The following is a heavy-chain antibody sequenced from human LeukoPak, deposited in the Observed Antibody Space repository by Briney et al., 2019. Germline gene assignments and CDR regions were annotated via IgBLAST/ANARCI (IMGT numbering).Heavy chain of an antibody. D-gene: IGHD6-19*01. J-gene: IGHJ4*02. CDR3: ATYSSGWPFDY. CDR2: ISYDGSNK. CDR1: GFTFSSYG. V-gene: IGHV3-30*03. Sequence: GGSLRLSCAASGFTFSSYGMHWVRQAPGKGLEWVAVISYDGSNKYYADSVKGRFTISRDNSKNTLYLQMNSLRAEDTAVYYCATYSSGWPFDYWGQGTLVTVPS.